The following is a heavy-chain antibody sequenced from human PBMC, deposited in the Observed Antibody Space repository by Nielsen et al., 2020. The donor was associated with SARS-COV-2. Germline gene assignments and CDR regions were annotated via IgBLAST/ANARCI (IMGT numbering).Heavy chain of an antibody. CDR3: ARRIAAAGLAIANTDRNYYYYGMDV. J-gene: IGHJ6*02. CDR1: GYSFTSYW. CDR2: IDPSDSYT. V-gene: IGHV5-10-1*01. Sequence: GESLKISCKGSGYSFTSYWISWVRQMPGKGLEWMGRIDPSDSYTNYSPSFQGHVTISADKSISTAYLQWSSLKASDTAMYYCARRIAAAGLAIANTDRNYYYYGMDVWGQGTTVTVSS. D-gene: IGHD6-13*01.